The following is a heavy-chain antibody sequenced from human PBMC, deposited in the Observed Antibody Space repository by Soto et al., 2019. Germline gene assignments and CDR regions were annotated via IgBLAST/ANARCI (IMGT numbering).Heavy chain of an antibody. V-gene: IGHV4-31*03. CDR1: GDSIRGGGHY. CDR2: VYHSGST. CDR3: ARDTGLAPTVWGY. D-gene: IGHD7-27*01. Sequence: QVQLQESGPGLVKPSQTLSLTCSVSGDSIRGGGHYWNWIRQFPGKGLEWIGYVYHSGSTHYNPSLRGRLTISIDTSKNQFSLRPISVTAADTALYYCARDTGLAPTVWGYWGHGTQVTVSS. J-gene: IGHJ4*03.